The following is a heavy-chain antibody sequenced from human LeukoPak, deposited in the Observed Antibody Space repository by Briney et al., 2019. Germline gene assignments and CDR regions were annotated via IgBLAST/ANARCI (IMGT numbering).Heavy chain of an antibody. CDR1: GFTFSSYW. V-gene: IGHV3-7*01. CDR2: IKQDGSEK. J-gene: IGHJ3*02. Sequence: GSLRLSCAASGFTFSSYWMSWFRQAPGKGLEWVANIKQDGSEKYYVDSVKGRFTISRDNAKNSLYLQMNSLRAEDTAVYYCTRILMGAGDAFDIWGQGTMVTVSS. D-gene: IGHD2-8*01. CDR3: TRILMGAGDAFDI.